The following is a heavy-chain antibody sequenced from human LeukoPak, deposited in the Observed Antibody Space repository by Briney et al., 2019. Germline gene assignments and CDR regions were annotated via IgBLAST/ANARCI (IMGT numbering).Heavy chain of an antibody. CDR3: ARDRPRLRGYSYGYYYYMDV. Sequence: SETLSLTCTVSGGSISNYYWSWIRQPAGKGLEWIGRIYTSGSTNYNPSLKSRVTMSVDTSKNQFSLKLSSVTAADTAVYYCARDRPRLRGYSYGYYYYMDVWGKGTTVTVSS. CDR1: GGSISNYY. CDR2: IYTSGST. D-gene: IGHD5-18*01. V-gene: IGHV4-4*07. J-gene: IGHJ6*03.